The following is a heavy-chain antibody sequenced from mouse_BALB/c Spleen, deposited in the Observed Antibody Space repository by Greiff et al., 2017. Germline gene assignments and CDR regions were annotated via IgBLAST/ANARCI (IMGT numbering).Heavy chain of an antibody. CDR2: IYPGSGST. CDR1: GYTFTSYW. Sequence: LQQPGSELVRPGASVKLSCKASGYTFTSYWMHWVKQRPGQGLEWIGNIYPGSGSTNYDEKFKSKATLTVDTSSSTAYMQLSSLTSEDSAVYYCSRQLGLRGAYWGQGTLVTVSA. D-gene: IGHD3-1*01. V-gene: IGHV1S22*01. CDR3: SRQLGLRGAY. J-gene: IGHJ3*01.